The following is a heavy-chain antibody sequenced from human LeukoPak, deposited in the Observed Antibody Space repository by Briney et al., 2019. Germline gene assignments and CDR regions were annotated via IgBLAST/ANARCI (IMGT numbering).Heavy chain of an antibody. CDR3: ARGVAGTFDP. CDR2: INHSGNT. J-gene: IGHJ5*02. V-gene: IGHV4-34*01. D-gene: IGHD6-19*01. Sequence: SETLSLTCGVYGGSLSSFYWSWIRQTPGKGLEWIGEINHSGNTNYNPSLKSRVTVSIDMSQNQVSLKLTSVTAADTAVYYCARGVAGTFDPWGQGTLVTVSS. CDR1: GGSLSSFY.